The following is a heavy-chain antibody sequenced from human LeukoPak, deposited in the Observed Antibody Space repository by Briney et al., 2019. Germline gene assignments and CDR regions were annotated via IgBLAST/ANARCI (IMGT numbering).Heavy chain of an antibody. CDR3: ASRYCSGGSCYYYYYMDV. CDR1: GGTFSSYA. V-gene: IGHV1-69*13. Sequence: SVKVSCKASGGTFSSYAISWVRQAPGQGLEWMGGIIPIFGTASYAQKFQGRVTITADESTSTAYMELSSLRSEDTAVYYCASRYCSGGSCYYYYYMDVWGKGTTVTISS. J-gene: IGHJ6*03. D-gene: IGHD2-15*01. CDR2: IIPIFGTA.